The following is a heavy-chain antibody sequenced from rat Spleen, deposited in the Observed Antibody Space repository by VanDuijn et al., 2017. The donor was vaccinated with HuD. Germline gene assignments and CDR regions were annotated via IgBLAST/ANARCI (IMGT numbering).Heavy chain of an antibody. CDR3: TRGRLSY. V-gene: IGHV5-46*01. D-gene: IGHD1-12*01. Sequence: EVELVESGGGLVQPGRSLKLSCAASGFTFSSFPMAWVRQAPKKGLEWVAYISSGGGGTYYPDSVQGRFTISRDNAKSTLYLQMNSLRSEDTATYYCTRGRLSYWGQGVMVTVSS. CDR2: ISSGGGGT. J-gene: IGHJ2*01. CDR1: GFTFSSFP.